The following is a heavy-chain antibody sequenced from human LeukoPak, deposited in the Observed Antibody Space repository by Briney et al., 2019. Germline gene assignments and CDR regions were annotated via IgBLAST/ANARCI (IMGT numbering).Heavy chain of an antibody. CDR2: IRYDGNKK. CDR3: AKVAEYGDNDAFDI. D-gene: IGHD4-17*01. CDR1: GFTFSNYG. J-gene: IGHJ3*02. V-gene: IGHV3-30*02. Sequence: GGSLRLSCAASGFTFSNYGVHWARQAAGKGLEWVAFIRYDGNKKYYVDSGKGRFTVSRDNSKNTLYVQLNSLRAEDTAVYYCAKVAEYGDNDAFDIWGQGTMVTVSS.